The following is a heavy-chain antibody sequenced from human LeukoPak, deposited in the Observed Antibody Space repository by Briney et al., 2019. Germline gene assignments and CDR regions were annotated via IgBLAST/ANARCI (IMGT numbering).Heavy chain of an antibody. V-gene: IGHV4-61*02. CDR1: GGSISTSSYY. CDR2: IYTSGST. CDR3: ARSNYYYMDV. J-gene: IGHJ6*03. Sequence: PSETLSLTCTVSGGSISTSSYYWSWIRQPAGKGLEWIGRIYTSGSTNYNPSLKSRVTISVDTSKNQFSLKLSSATAADTAVYYCARSNYYYMDVWGKGTTVTISS.